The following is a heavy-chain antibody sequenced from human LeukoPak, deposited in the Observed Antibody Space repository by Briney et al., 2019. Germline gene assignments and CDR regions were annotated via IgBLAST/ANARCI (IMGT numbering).Heavy chain of an antibody. CDR1: GFTFSSIA. Sequence: GGSLRLSCAASGFTFSSIAMSWVRQAPDKGLEWVSTISGSGGGAYYAASVKGRFTISRDDSKNTLYPQMNSLRADDTAVYYCAKDLGRYRNNFFDYWGQGNLVTVSS. CDR2: ISGSGGGA. V-gene: IGHV3-23*01. D-gene: IGHD1-26*01. CDR3: AKDLGRYRNNFFDY. J-gene: IGHJ4*02.